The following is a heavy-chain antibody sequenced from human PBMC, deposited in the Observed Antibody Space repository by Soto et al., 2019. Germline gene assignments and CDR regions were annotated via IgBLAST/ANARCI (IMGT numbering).Heavy chain of an antibody. CDR1: GFSLTKSGVG. CDR3: AQRVTYSVSWEVGWFDS. V-gene: IGHV2-5*02. D-gene: IGHD1-26*01. CDR2: IYWDDDR. Sequence: QITLKESGPALVEPTQTLTLTCSFSGFSLTKSGVGVGWFRQAPGKALECLGIIYWDDDRRYNPSLKTRLTITKDTSKNQVVLTMTYMEPVDTGTYYGAQRVTYSVSWEVGWFDSWGQGTPVTVS. J-gene: IGHJ5*01.